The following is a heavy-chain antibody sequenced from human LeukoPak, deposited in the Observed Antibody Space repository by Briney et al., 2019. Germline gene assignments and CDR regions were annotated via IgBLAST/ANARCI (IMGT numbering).Heavy chain of an antibody. J-gene: IGHJ4*02. Sequence: ASVKVSCKASGYTFTSYYMHWVRQAPGQGLEWMGIINPSGGSTSYAQKFQGRVTMTRDTSTSTVYMELSSLRSEDPAVYYCARVLDIVGAIRPFDYWGQATLVTVPS. V-gene: IGHV1-46*01. D-gene: IGHD1-26*01. CDR3: ARVLDIVGAIRPFDY. CDR2: INPSGGST. CDR1: GYTFTSYY.